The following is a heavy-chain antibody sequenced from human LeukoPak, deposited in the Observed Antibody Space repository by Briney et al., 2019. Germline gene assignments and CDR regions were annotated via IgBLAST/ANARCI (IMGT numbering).Heavy chain of an antibody. CDR2: IYTSGST. CDR3: ARVPSKDYDILFWYFDL. J-gene: IGHJ2*01. CDR1: GGSISSGSYY. Sequence: PSQTLSLTCTVSGGSISSGSYYWRWIRQPAGTGLEWIGRIYTSGSTNYNPSLKSRVTISVDTSKNQFSLKLSSVTAADTAVYYCARVPSKDYDILFWYFDLWGRGTLVTVSS. V-gene: IGHV4-61*02. D-gene: IGHD3-22*01.